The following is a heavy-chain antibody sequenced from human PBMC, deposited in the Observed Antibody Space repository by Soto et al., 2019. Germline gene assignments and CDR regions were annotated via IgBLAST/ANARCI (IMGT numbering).Heavy chain of an antibody. CDR3: ASGRIVVVGSRAYYGMDV. Sequence: QVQLVQSGAEVKKPGSSVRVSCKASGGTPSNSAFSWVRQAPGQGLEWMGGIIPVFGIVKYAQNLEGRVTITAAESTHTAFRELGSLRYDDRAVYYWASGRIVVVGSRAYYGMDVWGAGTTGTVSS. CDR1: GGTPSNSA. J-gene: IGHJ6*02. V-gene: IGHV1-69*01. D-gene: IGHD6-19*01. CDR2: IIPVFGIV.